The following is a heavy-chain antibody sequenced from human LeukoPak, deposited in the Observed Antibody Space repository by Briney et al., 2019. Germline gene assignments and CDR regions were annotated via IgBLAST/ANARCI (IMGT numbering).Heavy chain of an antibody. CDR2: ISGSGGST. CDR3: AKGPYYYGSGSYSDY. J-gene: IGHJ4*02. D-gene: IGHD3-10*01. V-gene: IGHV3-23*01. Sequence: GGSLRLSCAASGFTFSSYAMSWVRQAPGKGLEWLSAISGSGGSTYYADSVKGRFTISRDNSKNTLYLQMNSLRAEDTAVYYCAKGPYYYGSGSYSDYWGQGTLVTVSS. CDR1: GFTFSSYA.